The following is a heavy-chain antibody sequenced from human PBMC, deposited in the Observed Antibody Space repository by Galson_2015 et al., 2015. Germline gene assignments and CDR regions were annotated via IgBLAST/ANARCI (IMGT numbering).Heavy chain of an antibody. D-gene: IGHD3-10*01. CDR2: IYPGDSNT. V-gene: IGHV5-51*01. CDR1: GYSFTNYW. CDR3: ARHFYGSGAYYLDY. J-gene: IGHJ4*02. Sequence: SGAEVKKPGESLKISCEGSGYSFTNYWIAWVRQMPGKGLEWMGIIYPGDSNTRYSPSFQGQVTISADKSISTTYLQWSSLKASDTAIYYCARHFYGSGAYYLDYWGQGTLVTVSS.